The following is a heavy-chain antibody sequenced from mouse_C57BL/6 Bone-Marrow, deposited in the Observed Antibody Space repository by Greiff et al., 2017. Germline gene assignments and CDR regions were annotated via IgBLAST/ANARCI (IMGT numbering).Heavy chain of an antibody. CDR2: IRNKANGYTT. D-gene: IGHD1-1*01. CDR3: ASDYYGSRFAY. J-gene: IGHJ3*01. CDR1: GFTFTDYY. V-gene: IGHV7-3*01. Sequence: EVHLVESGGGLVQPGGSLSLSCAASGFTFTDYYMSWVRQPPGKALEWLGFIRNKANGYTTEYSASVKGRFTISRDNSQSILYLQMNALGAEDSATYYCASDYYGSRFAYWGQGTLVTVSA.